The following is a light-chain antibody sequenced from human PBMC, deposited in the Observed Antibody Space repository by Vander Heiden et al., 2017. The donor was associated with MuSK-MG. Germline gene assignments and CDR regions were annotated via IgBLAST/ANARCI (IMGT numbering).Light chain of an antibody. CDR1: SSNIGSNY. CDR3: AAWDDSLSGPCVV. V-gene: IGLV1-47*01. Sequence: QSVLTQPPSASGTPGQRVTISCSGSSSNIGSNYVYWYQQLPGTAPKLLIYRNNQRPSGVPDRFSGSKSGTSASLATTGLRSEDEADEYGAAWDDSLSGPCVVFGGGTKLTVL. J-gene: IGLJ2*01. CDR2: RNN.